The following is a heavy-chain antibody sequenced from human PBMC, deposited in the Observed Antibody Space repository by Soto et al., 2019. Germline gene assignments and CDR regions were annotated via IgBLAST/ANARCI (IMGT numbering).Heavy chain of an antibody. CDR2: IIPIFGTA. Sequence: QVQLVQSGAEVKKPGSSVKVSCKASGGTFSSYAISWVRQAPGQGLEWMGGIIPIFGTANYAQKFQGRVTITADESTSTAYMELSSLRSEDTAVYYCARGGYDILTGYYRYYYGTDVWGQGTTVTVSS. CDR3: ARGGYDILTGYYRYYYGTDV. J-gene: IGHJ6*02. V-gene: IGHV1-69*01. D-gene: IGHD3-9*01. CDR1: GGTFSSYA.